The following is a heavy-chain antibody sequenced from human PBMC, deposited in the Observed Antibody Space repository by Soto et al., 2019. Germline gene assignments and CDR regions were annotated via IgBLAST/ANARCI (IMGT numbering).Heavy chain of an antibody. CDR2: ISTSGSFM. V-gene: IGHV3-21*01. J-gene: IGHJ4*02. D-gene: IGHD2-15*01. CDR3: ARDETATGYFDY. CDR1: EFTFSSYS. Sequence: GGSLRLSCAASEFTFSSYSMNWVRQGPGKGLEWVSSISTSGSFMYYADSLKGRFTISRDNAKNSLYLQMNSLRAEDTAVYYCARDETATGYFDYWGQGTLVTVSS.